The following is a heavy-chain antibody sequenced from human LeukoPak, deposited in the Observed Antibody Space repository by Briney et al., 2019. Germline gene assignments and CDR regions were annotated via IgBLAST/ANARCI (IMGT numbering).Heavy chain of an antibody. CDR3: TRQKGSGYYYYGMDV. D-gene: IGHD2-15*01. V-gene: IGHV3-73*01. Sequence: PGGSLRLSCAASGFTFSGSAMHWVRQASGKGLEWVGRIRSKANSYATAYVASVKGRFTISRDDSKNTACLQMNSLKTEDTAVYYCTRQKGSGYYYYGMDVWGQGTTVTVSS. CDR2: IRSKANSYAT. CDR1: GFTFSGSA. J-gene: IGHJ6*02.